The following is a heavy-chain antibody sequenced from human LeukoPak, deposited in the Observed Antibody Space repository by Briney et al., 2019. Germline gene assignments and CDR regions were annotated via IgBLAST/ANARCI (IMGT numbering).Heavy chain of an antibody. CDR3: ARVPGYSGYDSYSTDDY. D-gene: IGHD5-12*01. CDR2: INPANGYA. CDR1: GYTFTSYA. J-gene: IGHJ4*02. V-gene: IGHV1-3*01. Sequence: ASVKVSCKASGYTFTSYAMHWVRQAPGQTLEWLGWINPANGYAKYSQELQGRVTMTTDTSTSTAYMELRSLRSDDTAVYYCARVPGYSGYDSYSTDDYWGQGTLVTVSS.